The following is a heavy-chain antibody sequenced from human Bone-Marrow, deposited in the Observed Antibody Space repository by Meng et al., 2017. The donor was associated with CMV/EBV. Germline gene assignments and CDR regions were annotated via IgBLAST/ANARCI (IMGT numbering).Heavy chain of an antibody. J-gene: IGHJ4*02. CDR3: ARSRLRDFDY. CDR1: GFTFSSYS. Sequence: GESLKISCAASGFTFSSYSMNWGRQAPGKGLEWVSYISSSSTIYYADSVKGRFTISRDNAKNSLYLQMNSLRAEDTAVYYCARSRLRDFDYWGQGTLVTVSS. CDR2: ISSSSTI. D-gene: IGHD3-16*01. V-gene: IGHV3-48*04.